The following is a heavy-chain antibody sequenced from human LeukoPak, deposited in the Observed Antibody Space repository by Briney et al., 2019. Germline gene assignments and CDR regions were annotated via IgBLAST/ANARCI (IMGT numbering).Heavy chain of an antibody. Sequence: AGGSLRLSCAASGFTFSSYGMSWVRQAPGKGLEWVSAISGSGGSTYYADSVKGRFTISRDNSKNTLYPQMNNLRPEDTAVFYCARGQGYESYYYMDVWGKGTTVSVSS. J-gene: IGHJ6*03. V-gene: IGHV3-23*01. CDR1: GFTFSSYG. CDR3: ARGQGYESYYYMDV. CDR2: ISGSGGST. D-gene: IGHD2-2*01.